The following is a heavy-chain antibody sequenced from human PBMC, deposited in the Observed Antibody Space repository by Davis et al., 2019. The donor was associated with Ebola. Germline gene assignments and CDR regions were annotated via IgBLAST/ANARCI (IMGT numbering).Heavy chain of an antibody. J-gene: IGHJ5*02. CDR3: ASRRPRRYCSSTSCYTKTYNWFDP. Sequence: PSETLSLTCTVSGGSISSYYWSWIRQPPGKGLEWIGYIYYSGSTNYNPSLKSRVTISVDTSKNQFSLKLSSVTAADTAVYYCASRRPRRYCSSTSCYTKTYNWFDPWGQGTLVTVSS. D-gene: IGHD2-2*02. V-gene: IGHV4-59*01. CDR1: GGSISSYY. CDR2: IYYSGST.